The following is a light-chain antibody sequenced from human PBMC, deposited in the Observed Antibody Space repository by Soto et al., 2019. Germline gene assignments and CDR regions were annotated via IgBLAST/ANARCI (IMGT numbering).Light chain of an antibody. J-gene: IGKJ4*01. V-gene: IGKV1-9*01. CDR1: QDIRSS. Sequence: DIALTQSPSFLSASVGDRLTITCRASQDIRSSLAWYQQKPGQAPNLLIYTVSTWQSGVPSRFRGSRSGTEFTLTISSLQPEDFATYYCQQFNTSPFTFGRGTKVEIK. CDR2: TVS. CDR3: QQFNTSPFT.